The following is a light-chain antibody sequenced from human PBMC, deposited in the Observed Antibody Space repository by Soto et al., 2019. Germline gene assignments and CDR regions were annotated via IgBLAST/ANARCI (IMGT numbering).Light chain of an antibody. CDR3: QQSFSTPQT. CDR2: VAS. CDR1: QSINIY. Sequence: DIQMPQSPSSLSASVGDSVIITCRASQSINIYLSWYQQKPGKAPKLLINVASTLQGGVPSRFSGSGSGTEFTLAISSLQPEDSATYYCQQSFSTPQTFGGGTKVDIK. V-gene: IGKV1-39*01. J-gene: IGKJ4*01.